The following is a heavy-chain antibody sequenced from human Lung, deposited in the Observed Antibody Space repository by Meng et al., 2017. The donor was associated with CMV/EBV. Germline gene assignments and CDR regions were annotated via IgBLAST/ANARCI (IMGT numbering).Heavy chain of an antibody. CDR3: ARADKVRFDY. CDR2: IYHSGST. CDR1: GGSMSSTNW. J-gene: IGHJ4*02. V-gene: IGHV4-4*02. Sequence: QGQRQESGPGLGRPSGTLSLPCVVSGGSMSSTNWWSWVRQPPGKGLEWIGEIYHSGSTNYNPSLKSRVSISVDKSKNQFSLKLSSVTAADTAVYYCARADKVRFDYWGQGTLVTVSS.